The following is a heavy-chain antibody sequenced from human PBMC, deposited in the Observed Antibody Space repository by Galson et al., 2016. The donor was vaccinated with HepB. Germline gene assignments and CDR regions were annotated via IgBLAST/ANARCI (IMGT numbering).Heavy chain of an antibody. CDR1: GFSISIYA. D-gene: IGHD6-19*01. CDR3: AKISLGGYNSGWGGSFEI. CDR2: IRSSATGT. V-gene: IGHV3-23*05. Sequence: SLRLSCAASGFSISIYAMNWFRQAPGKGLEWVSDIRSSATGTSYTDSATGRFTISSDNSKNTLYLQMNSLRDEDAAVYYCAKISLGGYNSGWGGSFEIWGRGTMVTVSS. J-gene: IGHJ3*02.